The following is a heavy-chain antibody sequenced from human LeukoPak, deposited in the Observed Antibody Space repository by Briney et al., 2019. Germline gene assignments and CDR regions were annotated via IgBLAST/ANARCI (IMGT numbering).Heavy chain of an antibody. V-gene: IGHV4-61*01. J-gene: IGHJ4*02. CDR3: ARFPSSRLRYFDY. Sequence: SETLSLTCTVSGASISGSNYYWSWIRQPPGKGLEWIGYIYHSGYTYYNPSLKSRVTISVDTSKNQFSLKLSSVTAADTAVYYCARFPSSRLRYFDYWGQGTLVTVSS. CDR1: GASISGSNYY. CDR2: IYHSGYT. D-gene: IGHD3-9*01.